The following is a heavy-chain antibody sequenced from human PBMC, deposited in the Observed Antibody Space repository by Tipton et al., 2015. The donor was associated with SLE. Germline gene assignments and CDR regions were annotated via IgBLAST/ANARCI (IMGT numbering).Heavy chain of an antibody. CDR2: FYTSGGT. V-gene: IGHV4-61*02. CDR1: GGSISSGRYY. D-gene: IGHD3-10*01. CDR3: ARQGDYIADYYYYGMDV. Sequence: TLSLTCTVSGGSISSGRYYWSWIRQPAGKGLEWIGRFYTSGGTNYNPSLKSRVTISVDTSKNQFSLKLSSVTAADTAVYYCARQGDYIADYYYYGMDVWGQGTTVTVSS. J-gene: IGHJ6*02.